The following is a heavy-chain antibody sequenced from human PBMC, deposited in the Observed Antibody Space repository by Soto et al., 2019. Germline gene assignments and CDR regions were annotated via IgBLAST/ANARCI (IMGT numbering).Heavy chain of an antibody. CDR1: GFTFSNYW. J-gene: IGHJ6*02. CDR2: INSDGSRT. Sequence: VGSLRLSCAASGFTFSNYWMYWVRQAPGKGLVWVSRINSDGSRTNYADSVKGRLSISRDNAKNTLYLQMNSLRAEDTAVYYCARESTEITLFGMDVRGQGTTVTVSS. V-gene: IGHV3-74*01. CDR3: ARESTEITLFGMDV. D-gene: IGHD1-20*01.